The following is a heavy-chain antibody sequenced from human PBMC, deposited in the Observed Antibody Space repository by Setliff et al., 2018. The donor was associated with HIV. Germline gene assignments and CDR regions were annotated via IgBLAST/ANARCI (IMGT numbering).Heavy chain of an antibody. CDR3: ARDEGYSGYTSYD. J-gene: IGHJ4*02. D-gene: IGHD5-12*01. CDR1: GFTLSNYW. CDR2: INQDGSEI. Sequence: GGSLRLSCEASGFTLSNYWMTWVRQAPGKGLEWVANINQDGSEIYYADSVKGRFTVSRDNARNSLYLQMNSLRADDTAVYYCARDEGYSGYTSYDWGQGTLVTVSS. V-gene: IGHV3-7*05.